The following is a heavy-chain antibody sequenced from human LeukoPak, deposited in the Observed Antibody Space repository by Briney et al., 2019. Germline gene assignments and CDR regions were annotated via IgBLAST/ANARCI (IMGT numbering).Heavy chain of an antibody. V-gene: IGHV4-39*01. CDR3: ARHSRSGSGGYENAFDL. J-gene: IGHJ3*01. CDR1: GDSVSSSTYC. CDR2: ICYSVST. Sequence: TSETLSLTCTVSGDSVSSSTYCWDWIRQPPGKGLEWIGYICYSVSTYYNPSLRSRVTMSVDTSKNQFSLRLSSVTAADTAIYYCARHSRSGSGGYENAFDLGGQGTMVSVSS. D-gene: IGHD5-12*01.